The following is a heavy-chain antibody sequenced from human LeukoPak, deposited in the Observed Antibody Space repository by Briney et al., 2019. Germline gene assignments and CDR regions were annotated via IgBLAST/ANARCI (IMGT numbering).Heavy chain of an antibody. CDR1: GYTFTGYY. D-gene: IGHD6-19*01. V-gene: IGHV1-2*02. Sequence: ASVKVSCKASGYTFTGYYMHWVRQAPRQGLEWMGWINPNSGGTNYAQKFQGRVTMTRDTSISTAYMELSRLRSDDTAVYYCARVPISSGWSSGQSYYFDYWGQGTLVTVSS. CDR2: INPNSGGT. CDR3: ARVPISSGWSSGQSYYFDY. J-gene: IGHJ4*02.